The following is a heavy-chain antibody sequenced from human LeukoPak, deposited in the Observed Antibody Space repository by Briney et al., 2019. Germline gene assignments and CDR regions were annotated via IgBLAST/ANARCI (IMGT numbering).Heavy chain of an antibody. V-gene: IGHV3-15*01. Sequence: GGSLRLSCAASGFTFSNAWMSWVRQAPGKGLEWVGRIKSKTDGGTTDYAAPVKGRFTISRDDSKNTLYLQMNSLKTEDTAVYYCTTRLYLYYYGSGSYSEYFQHWGQGTLVTVSS. CDR1: GFTFSNAW. J-gene: IGHJ1*01. CDR2: IKSKTDGGTT. D-gene: IGHD3-10*01. CDR3: TTRLYLYYYGSGSYSEYFQH.